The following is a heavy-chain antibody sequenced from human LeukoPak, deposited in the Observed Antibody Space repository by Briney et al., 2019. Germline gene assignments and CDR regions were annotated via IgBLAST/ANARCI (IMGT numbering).Heavy chain of an antibody. Sequence: GGSLRLSCAVSGFTLSSHWMHWVRQAPGKGLVWVSRINSDESSTNYADSVKGRFTISRDNAKNTLYLQMNSLRAEDTAVYYCARGWRGYSYTYDNYGFYHEDYFDYWGQGTLVTVSS. J-gene: IGHJ4*02. V-gene: IGHV3-74*01. CDR2: INSDESST. CDR3: ARGWRGYSYTYDNYGFYHEDYFDY. D-gene: IGHD5-18*01. CDR1: GFTLSSHW.